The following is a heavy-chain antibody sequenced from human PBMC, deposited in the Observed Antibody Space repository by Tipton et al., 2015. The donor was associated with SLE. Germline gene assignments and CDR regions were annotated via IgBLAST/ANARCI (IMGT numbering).Heavy chain of an antibody. CDR1: GFTFSSYA. V-gene: IGHV3-23*01. CDR2: ISGSGGST. CDR3: ARGRQQLVHGYFDY. Sequence: SLRLSCAASGFTFSSYAMSWVRQAPGKGLEWVSAISGSGGSTYYADSVKGRFTISRDNSKNTLYLQMNSLRAEDTAVYYCARGRQQLVHGYFDYWGQGTLVTVSS. J-gene: IGHJ4*02. D-gene: IGHD6-13*01.